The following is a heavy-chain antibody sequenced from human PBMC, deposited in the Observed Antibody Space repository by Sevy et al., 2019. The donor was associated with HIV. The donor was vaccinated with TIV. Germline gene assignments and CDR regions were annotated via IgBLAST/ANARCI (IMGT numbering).Heavy chain of an antibody. Sequence: GGSLRLSCAASGFTFSSYAMSWVRQAPGKGLEWVSAISGSGGSTYYADSVKGRFTISRDNSKNTLYLQMNSLRAEDTAVYYWAKGVLWFVEFNYYYMDVWGKGTTVTVSS. CDR2: ISGSGGST. CDR1: GFTFSSYA. V-gene: IGHV3-23*01. CDR3: AKGVLWFVEFNYYYMDV. D-gene: IGHD3-10*01. J-gene: IGHJ6*03.